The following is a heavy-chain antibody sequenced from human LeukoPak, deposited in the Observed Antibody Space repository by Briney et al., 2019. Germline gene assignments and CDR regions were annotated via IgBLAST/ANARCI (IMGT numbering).Heavy chain of an antibody. Sequence: VVSVKVSCKASGYTFTDYYMHWVRQAPGQGLEWMGWINPNSGGTNFAQKFQGRVAMTRDTSISTAYLELGSLRSDDTAVYFCARARWQLVPYFDSWGQGTLVTVSS. CDR1: GYTFTDYY. D-gene: IGHD6-6*01. V-gene: IGHV1-2*02. CDR3: ARARWQLVPYFDS. J-gene: IGHJ4*02. CDR2: INPNSGGT.